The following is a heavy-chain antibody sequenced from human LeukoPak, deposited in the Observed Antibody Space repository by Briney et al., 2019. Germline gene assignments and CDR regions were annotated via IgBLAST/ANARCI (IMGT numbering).Heavy chain of an antibody. CDR2: IYHSGST. J-gene: IGHJ5*02. Sequence: SETLSVTCAVSGGSISSGGYSWSWIRQPPGKGLEWIGCIYHSGSTYYNPSLKSRVTISVDRSKNQFSLKLSSVTAADTAVYHCARSYCSSTSCYFNWFDPWGQGTLVTVSS. CDR1: GGSISSGGYS. CDR3: ARSYCSSTSCYFNWFDP. V-gene: IGHV4-30-2*01. D-gene: IGHD2-2*01.